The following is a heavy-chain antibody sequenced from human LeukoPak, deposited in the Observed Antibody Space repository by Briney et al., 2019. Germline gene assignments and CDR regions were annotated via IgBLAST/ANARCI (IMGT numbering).Heavy chain of an antibody. CDR3: AKDRFVVVADRDAFDI. Sequence: GGSLRLSCGASGFTFTSYAMSWVRQAPGKGLEWVSGISGSGGSTYYAESVKGRFTISRDISNNTLYLQMNSLRAEDTAVYYCAKDRFVVVADRDAFDIWGQGTMVTVSS. V-gene: IGHV3-23*01. J-gene: IGHJ3*02. CDR1: GFTFTSYA. CDR2: ISGSGGST. D-gene: IGHD2-15*01.